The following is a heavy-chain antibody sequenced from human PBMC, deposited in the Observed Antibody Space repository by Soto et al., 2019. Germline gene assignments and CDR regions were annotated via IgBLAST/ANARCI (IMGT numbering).Heavy chain of an antibody. J-gene: IGHJ3*02. Sequence: EVQLVESGGGLVQPGGSLRLSCAASGFTFSSYWMSWVRQAPGKGLEWVANIKQDGSEKYYVDSVKGRFTISRDNAKNSLYLQMNSLRAEDTAVYYCARCADLYDYVWGSYRSQYAFDIWGQGTMVTVSS. CDR2: IKQDGSEK. V-gene: IGHV3-7*05. D-gene: IGHD3-16*02. CDR3: ARCADLYDYVWGSYRSQYAFDI. CDR1: GFTFSSYW.